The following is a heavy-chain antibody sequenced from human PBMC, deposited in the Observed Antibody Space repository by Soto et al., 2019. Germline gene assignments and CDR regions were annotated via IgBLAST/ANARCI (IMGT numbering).Heavy chain of an antibody. D-gene: IGHD3-22*01. CDR1: GFTFSSYG. V-gene: IGHV3-30*18. CDR2: ISYDGSNK. CDR3: ANGGSIVVVLDAFDI. Sequence: QVQLVESGGGVVQPGRSLRLSCAASGFTFSSYGMHWVRQAPGKGLEWVAVISYDGSNKYYADSVKGRFTISRDNSKNTLYLQMNSLRAEDTAVYYCANGGSIVVVLDAFDIWGQGTMVTVSS. J-gene: IGHJ3*02.